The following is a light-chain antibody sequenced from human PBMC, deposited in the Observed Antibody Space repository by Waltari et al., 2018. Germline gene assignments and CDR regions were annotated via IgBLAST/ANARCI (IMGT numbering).Light chain of an antibody. J-gene: IGKJ4*01. Sequence: AIQMTQSPSSLSASVGDRVTITCRASQDIKNDLGWYQKKPDTAPKFLIYAASSLQSAVPSRFSGGGSGTNFTLTISSLQPEDFATYYCLQDYTYPLTFGGGTKVEIK. CDR1: QDIKND. CDR2: AAS. V-gene: IGKV1-6*02. CDR3: LQDYTYPLT.